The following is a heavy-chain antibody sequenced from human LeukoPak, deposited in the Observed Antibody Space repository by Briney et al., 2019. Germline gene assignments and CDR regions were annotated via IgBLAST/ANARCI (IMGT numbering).Heavy chain of an antibody. D-gene: IGHD2-2*01. Sequence: PSEPQSLTCTVSGRSISSRNYFWGWIRQPPGKGLEWIGSMYYSGIVYYNPSLQSRVTIDLDTSKNQVSLELRSVTAADTAVYYCAGVVVVPAGAGLQLNWFDPWGQGTLVTVSS. CDR2: MYYSGIV. CDR1: GRSISSRNYF. J-gene: IGHJ5*02. CDR3: AGVVVVPAGAGLQLNWFDP. V-gene: IGHV4-39*01.